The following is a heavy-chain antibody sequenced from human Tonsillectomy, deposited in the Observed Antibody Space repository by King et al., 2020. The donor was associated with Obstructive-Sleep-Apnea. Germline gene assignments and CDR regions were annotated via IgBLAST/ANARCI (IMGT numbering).Heavy chain of an antibody. V-gene: IGHV3-48*04. Sequence: DVQLVESGGGLIQPGGSLRLSCAASGFTFSSCSMNWFRQAPGKGLEWVSYISSSSSTIYYADSVKGRFTISRDNAKNSLYLQMNSLRAEDTAVYYCAREKKTDYYDSSGYYPWGQGTLVTVSS. CDR2: ISSSSSTI. J-gene: IGHJ5*02. D-gene: IGHD3-22*01. CDR1: GFTFSSCS. CDR3: AREKKTDYYDSSGYYP.